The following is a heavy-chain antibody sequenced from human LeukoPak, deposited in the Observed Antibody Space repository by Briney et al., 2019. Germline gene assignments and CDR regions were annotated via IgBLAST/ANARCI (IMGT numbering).Heavy chain of an antibody. CDR3: AKEGTGIDY. D-gene: IGHD3/OR15-3a*01. J-gene: IGHJ4*02. V-gene: IGHV1-2*02. Sequence: ASVKVSCKASGYTFTGFHIHWVRQAPGQGLECMGLINPNSGGTNYAQNFQGRVTMTRDTSISTAYMELIRLTSDDTAVYYCAKEGTGIDYWGQGTLVTVSS. CDR1: GYTFTGFH. CDR2: INPNSGGT.